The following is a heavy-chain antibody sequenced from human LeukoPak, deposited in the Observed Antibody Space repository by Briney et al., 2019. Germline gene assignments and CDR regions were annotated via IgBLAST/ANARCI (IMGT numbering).Heavy chain of an antibody. Sequence: SETLSLTCTVSGGSISTYFWSWLRQPPGKGLEWIGYIYYSGRTNYHPSLKSRVTISVDTSKNQFSLKLSSVTAADTAVYYCATLKANYYDSSGYYSTWFDPWGQGTLVTVSS. CDR2: IYYSGRT. D-gene: IGHD3-22*01. CDR3: ATLKANYYDSSGYYSTWFDP. CDR1: GGSISTYF. V-gene: IGHV4-59*08. J-gene: IGHJ5*02.